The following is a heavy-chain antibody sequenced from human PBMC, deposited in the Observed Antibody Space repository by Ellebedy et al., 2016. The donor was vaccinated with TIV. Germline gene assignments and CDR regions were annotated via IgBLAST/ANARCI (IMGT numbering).Heavy chain of an antibody. V-gene: IGHV5-51*01. J-gene: IGHJ4*02. CDR3: ARRYSDPYLKVGGWADC. CDR2: IYPGDSDT. CDR1: GYDFTTYW. D-gene: IGHD2-15*01. Sequence: GESLKISCKGSGYDFTTYWIAWVRQMPGKGLEWMGIIYPGDSDTRYSPSFQGQVTISADKSISTAYLQWSSLRASDTAMYYCARRYSDPYLKVGGWADCWGQGTQVIVSS.